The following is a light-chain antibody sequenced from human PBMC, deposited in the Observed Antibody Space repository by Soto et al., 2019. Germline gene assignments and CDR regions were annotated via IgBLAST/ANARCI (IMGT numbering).Light chain of an antibody. V-gene: IGKV3-15*01. Sequence: EIVMTQSPATLSVSPGARVTLSCRASQNILSNLAWYQQKPRQAPRLLIYGASTRATGIPARFSGSGSGTEFTLTISGLQSEDFAVYDCQQYNNWPITFGQGTRLEIK. CDR2: GAS. CDR3: QQYNNWPIT. J-gene: IGKJ5*01. CDR1: QNILSN.